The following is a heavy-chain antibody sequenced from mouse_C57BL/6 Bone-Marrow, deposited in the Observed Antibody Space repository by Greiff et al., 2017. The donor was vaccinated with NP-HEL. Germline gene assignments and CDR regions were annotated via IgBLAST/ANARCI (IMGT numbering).Heavy chain of an antibody. CDR3: ARRLDYVPFAY. D-gene: IGHD2-4*01. CDR2: ISSGGSYT. J-gene: IGHJ3*01. Sequence: VQLKESGGDLVKPGGSLKLSCAASGFTFSSYGMSWVRQTPDKRLEWVATISSGGSYTYYPDSVKGRFTISRDNAKNTLYLQMSSLKSEDTAMYDCARRLDYVPFAYWGQGTLVTVSA. V-gene: IGHV5-6*01. CDR1: GFTFSSYG.